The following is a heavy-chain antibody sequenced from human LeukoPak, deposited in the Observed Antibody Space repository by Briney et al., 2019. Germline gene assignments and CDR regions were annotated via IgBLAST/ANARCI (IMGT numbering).Heavy chain of an antibody. J-gene: IGHJ4*02. Sequence: PSETLSLTCTVSRGSLSNYYWTWIRQPPGKGLEWIGYIYYSGTTNYNPSLKSRVTMSVDTSKNQFSLKLSSVTAADTAVYYCASAGYSSSWYVDYWGQGTLVTVSS. CDR2: IYYSGTT. CDR3: ASAGYSSSWYVDY. CDR1: RGSLSNYY. D-gene: IGHD6-13*01. V-gene: IGHV4-59*12.